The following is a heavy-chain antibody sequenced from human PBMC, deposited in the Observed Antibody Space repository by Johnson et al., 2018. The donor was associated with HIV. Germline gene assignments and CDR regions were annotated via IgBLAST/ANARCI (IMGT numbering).Heavy chain of an antibody. CDR3: TTDVLGVDAFDI. Sequence: VQLVESGGGVVQPGGSLRLSCAASGFTFSNAWMSSVRQAPGKGLEWVGRIKSKTDGGTTDYAAPVKGRFTISRDDSKNTLYLQMNSLKTEDTAVYYCTTDVLGVDAFDIWGQGTMVTVSS. CDR1: GFTFSNAW. CDR2: IKSKTDGGTT. V-gene: IGHV3-15*01. J-gene: IGHJ3*02. D-gene: IGHD4/OR15-4a*01.